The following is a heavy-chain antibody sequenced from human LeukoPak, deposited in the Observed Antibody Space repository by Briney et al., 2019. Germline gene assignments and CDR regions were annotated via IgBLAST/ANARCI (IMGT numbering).Heavy chain of an antibody. CDR3: ARGPNSDFWSGYSHYMDV. V-gene: IGHV3-23*01. J-gene: IGHJ6*03. Sequence: QPGGSLRLSCAASGFAFTNYVMNWVRQAPGKGLEWVSGISGSGGSTYYAASVRGRFTISRDSSKNTVFLQMSSLRAEDTAAYYCARGPNSDFWSGYSHYMDVWGKGTTAIVSS. CDR2: ISGSGGST. CDR1: GFAFTNYV. D-gene: IGHD3-3*01.